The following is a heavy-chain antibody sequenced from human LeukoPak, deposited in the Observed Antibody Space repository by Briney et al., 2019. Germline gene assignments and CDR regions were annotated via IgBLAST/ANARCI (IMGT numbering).Heavy chain of an antibody. Sequence: SETLSLTCAVSGGSISSGGYSWSWIRQPPGKGLEWIGYIYHSGSTYYNPSLKSRVTILIDTSKNLFSLKLRSVTAADTAVYYCARLLWFGELLSSGYFDYWGQGTLVTVSS. J-gene: IGHJ4*02. CDR3: ARLLWFGELLSSGYFDY. CDR1: GGSISSGGYS. V-gene: IGHV4-30-2*01. CDR2: IYHSGST. D-gene: IGHD3-10*01.